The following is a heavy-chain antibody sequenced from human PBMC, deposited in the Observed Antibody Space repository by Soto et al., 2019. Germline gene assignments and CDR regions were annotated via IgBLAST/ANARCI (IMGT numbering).Heavy chain of an antibody. CDR3: AKSHPITVISLDS. J-gene: IGHJ4*02. V-gene: IGHV3-30*18. Sequence: QVQLEESGGGVVQPGKSLRLSCSASGFTFSDYGMHWVRQAPGKGLEWVAVISYDGSDKYIADSVRGRFAHSRDNSKNTLYLQMNRLRGEDTAIYYCAKSHPITVISLDSWGQGALVTVSS. CDR1: GFTFSDYG. CDR2: ISYDGSDK. D-gene: IGHD6-19*01.